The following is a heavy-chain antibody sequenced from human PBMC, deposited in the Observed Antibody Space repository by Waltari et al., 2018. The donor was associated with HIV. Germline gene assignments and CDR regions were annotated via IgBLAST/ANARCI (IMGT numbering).Heavy chain of an antibody. CDR2: IGGSGDST. D-gene: IGHD6-13*01. Sequence: EVQLLESGGGLVQPGGSLRLSCAASGFTFSLYAMNGVRQAPGKGLEGVATIGGSGDSTYYADSVGGRVTISRDNSKYTLSLQLNSLIAEYTAVYYCAKEGGIDFDHWGQGTLVSVSS. CDR1: GFTFSLYA. V-gene: IGHV3-23*01. CDR3: AKEGGIDFDH. J-gene: IGHJ4*02.